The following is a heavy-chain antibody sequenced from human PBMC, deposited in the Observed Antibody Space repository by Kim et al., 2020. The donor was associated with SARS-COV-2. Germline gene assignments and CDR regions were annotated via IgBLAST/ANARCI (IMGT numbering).Heavy chain of an antibody. CDR2: INTNTWNP. CDR1: GYTFTSYA. CDR3: AGAYYDFWSGTVWDYYYYMDV. V-gene: IGHV7-4-1*02. D-gene: IGHD3-3*01. J-gene: IGHJ6*03. Sequence: ASVQVSCKASGYTFTSYAMNWVRQAPGQGLEWMGWINTNTWNPTYAQGFRGRFVFSLDTSVSTAYLQISSLKAEDTAVYYCAGAYYDFWSGTVWDYYYYMDVSGKGTTVTVSS.